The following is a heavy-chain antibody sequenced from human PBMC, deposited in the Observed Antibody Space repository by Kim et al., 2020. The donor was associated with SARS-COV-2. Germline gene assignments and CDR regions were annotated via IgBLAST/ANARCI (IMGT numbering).Heavy chain of an antibody. D-gene: IGHD2-8*02. CDR3: ARPGGGSSVLVVYAYYFDY. CDR2: IYYSGST. CDR1: GGSISSSSYY. V-gene: IGHV4-39*01. J-gene: IGHJ4*02. Sequence: SETLSLTCTVSGGSISSSSYYWGWIRQPPGKGLEWIVSIYYSGSTYYNPSLKSRVTIAVDTSQNQFSLKLGSVTAADTAGYYCARPGGGSSVLVVYAYYFDYWGQGTLVTVSS.